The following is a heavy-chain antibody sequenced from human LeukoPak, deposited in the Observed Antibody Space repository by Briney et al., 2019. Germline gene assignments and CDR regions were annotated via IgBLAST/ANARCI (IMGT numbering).Heavy chain of an antibody. Sequence: SETLSLTCTVSGGSISSGDYYWSWIRQPPGKGLEWIGYIYYSGSTNYNPSLKSRVTISVDTSKNQFSLKLSSVTAADTAVYYCARDVSYSSYHDAFDIWGQGTMVTVSS. CDR1: GGSISSGDYY. V-gene: IGHV4-61*08. J-gene: IGHJ3*02. D-gene: IGHD6-6*01. CDR2: IYYSGST. CDR3: ARDVSYSSYHDAFDI.